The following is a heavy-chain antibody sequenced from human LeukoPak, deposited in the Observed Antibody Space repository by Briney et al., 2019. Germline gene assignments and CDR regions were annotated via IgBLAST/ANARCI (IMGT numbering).Heavy chain of an antibody. Sequence: SVKVSCKASGGTFSSYAISWVRQAPGQGLEWMGRIIPILGIANYAQKFQGRVTITADKSTSTAYMELSSLRSEDTAVYYCARDWFAPRPYSSSGGYQDYWGQGTLVTVSS. D-gene: IGHD6-6*01. CDR2: IIPILGIA. CDR3: ARDWFAPRPYSSSGGYQDY. J-gene: IGHJ4*02. V-gene: IGHV1-69*04. CDR1: GGTFSSYA.